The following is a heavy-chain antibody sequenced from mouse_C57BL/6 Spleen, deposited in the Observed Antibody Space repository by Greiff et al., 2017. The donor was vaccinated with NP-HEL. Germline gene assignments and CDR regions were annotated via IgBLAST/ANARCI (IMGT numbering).Heavy chain of an antibody. V-gene: IGHV1-7*01. Sequence: VQLQQSGAELAKPGASVKLSCKASGYTFTSYWMHWVKQRPGQGLEWIGYINPSSGYTKSNQKFKDKATLTADKSSSTAYMQLSSLTYEDSAVYYCARSPLFTTVGEGGFDYWGQGTTLTVSS. CDR3: ARSPLFTTVGEGGFDY. CDR1: GYTFTSYW. CDR2: INPSSGYT. D-gene: IGHD1-1*01. J-gene: IGHJ2*01.